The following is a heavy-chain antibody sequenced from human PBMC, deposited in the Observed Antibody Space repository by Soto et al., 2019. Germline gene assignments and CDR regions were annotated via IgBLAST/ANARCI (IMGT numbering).Heavy chain of an antibody. D-gene: IGHD6-13*01. Sequence: GESLKISCRTSGFTFTIYFIAWVRQTPGKGLEWMGVIYPTDSHTTYSPSFQGQVTISVDKSINTAYLQWDSLKASDTAIYYCARGGSWYGSWFDPWGQGTLVTVSS. CDR2: IYPTDSHT. V-gene: IGHV5-51*01. CDR1: GFTFTIYF. J-gene: IGHJ5*02. CDR3: ARGGSWYGSWFDP.